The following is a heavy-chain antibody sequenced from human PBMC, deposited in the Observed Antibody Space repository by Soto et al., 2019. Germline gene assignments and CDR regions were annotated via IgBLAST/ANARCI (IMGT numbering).Heavy chain of an antibody. CDR2: ISAYNGNT. J-gene: IGHJ3*02. CDR1: GYTFTSYG. Sequence: ASVKVSCKASGYTFTSYGISWVRQAPGQGLEWMGWISAYNGNTNYAQKLQGRVTMTTDTSTCTAYMELRSLRSDDTAVYYCARASSSGWGLDAFDIWGQGTMVTVSS. CDR3: ARASSSGWGLDAFDI. V-gene: IGHV1-18*04. D-gene: IGHD6-19*01.